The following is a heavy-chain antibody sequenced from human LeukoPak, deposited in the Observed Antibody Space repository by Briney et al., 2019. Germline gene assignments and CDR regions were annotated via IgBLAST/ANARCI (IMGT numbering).Heavy chain of an antibody. J-gene: IGHJ4*02. D-gene: IGHD3-10*01. CDR2: ISYDGSNK. Sequence: PGGSLRLSCAASGFTFSSYGMHWVRQAPGKGLEWVAVISYDGSNKYYADSVKGRFTISRDNSKNTLYLQMNSLRAEDTAVYYCAKDFGIRITMVQGVADYWGQGTLVTVSS. CDR3: AKDFGIRITMVQGVADY. V-gene: IGHV3-30*18. CDR1: GFTFSSYG.